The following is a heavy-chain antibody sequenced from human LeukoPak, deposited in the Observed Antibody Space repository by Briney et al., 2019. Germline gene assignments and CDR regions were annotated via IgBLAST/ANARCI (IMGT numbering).Heavy chain of an antibody. CDR2: INHSGST. CDR3: ARDTYYYDSSGYPFDY. J-gene: IGHJ4*02. V-gene: IGHV4-34*01. Sequence: PSETLSLTCAVYGGSFSGYYWSWIRQPPGKGLEWIGEINHSGSTNYNPSLKSRVTISVDTSKNQFSLKLSSVTAADTAVYYCARDTYYYDSSGYPFDYWGQGTLVTVPS. CDR1: GGSFSGYY. D-gene: IGHD3-22*01.